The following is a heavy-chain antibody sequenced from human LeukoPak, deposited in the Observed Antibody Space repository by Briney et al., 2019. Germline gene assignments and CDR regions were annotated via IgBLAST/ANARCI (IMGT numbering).Heavy chain of an antibody. CDR1: GFTFSSYA. CDR2: ISGSGGST. V-gene: IGHV3-23*01. D-gene: IGHD4-17*01. CDR3: AKENYGDYVYYYYGMDV. J-gene: IGHJ6*02. Sequence: GGSLRLSCAASGFTFSSYAMSWVRQAPGKGLEWVSAISGSGGSTYYADSVRGRFTISRDNSKNTLYLQMNSLRAEDTAVYYCAKENYGDYVYYYYGMDVWGQGTTVTVSS.